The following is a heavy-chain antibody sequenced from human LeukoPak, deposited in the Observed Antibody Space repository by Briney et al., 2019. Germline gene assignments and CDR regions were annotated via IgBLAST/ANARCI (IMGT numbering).Heavy chain of an antibody. J-gene: IGHJ4*02. CDR3: TTAPTRTWLPYFGY. Sequence: GGSLRLSCAVSGLTFTDAWVSWVRQAPGKGLEWVARITASGAENYAAPVKARFTASRDDSKTTVYLQMKSLTTDDTAVYYCTTAPTRTWLPYFGYWGQGTVVTVSS. CDR1: GLTFTDAW. D-gene: IGHD5-24*01. CDR2: ITASGAE. V-gene: IGHV3-15*01.